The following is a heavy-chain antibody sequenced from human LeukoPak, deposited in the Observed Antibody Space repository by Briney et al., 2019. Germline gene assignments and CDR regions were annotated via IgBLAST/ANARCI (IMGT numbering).Heavy chain of an antibody. CDR2: ISSRSSYT. D-gene: IGHD3-10*01. CDR3: ARDRVSGSGSIDY. CDR1: GFTFDDYG. V-gene: IGHV3-21*01. Sequence: PGGSLRLSCAASGFTFDDYGMSWVRQAPGKGLEWVSSISSRSSYTYYADSVRGRFTISRDNAKNSLYLQMNSLRVEDTAVYYCARDRVSGSGSIDYWGQGTLVTVSS. J-gene: IGHJ4*02.